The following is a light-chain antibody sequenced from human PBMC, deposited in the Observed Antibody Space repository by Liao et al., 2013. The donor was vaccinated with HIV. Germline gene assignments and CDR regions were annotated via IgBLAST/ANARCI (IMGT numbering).Light chain of an antibody. CDR1: NIGDKG. Sequence: SYELTQPPSVSVSPGKTARITCGGDNIGDKGVHWYQQKPGQAPTLVIYYDTNRPSGIPERFSGSNSGNTATLTISGTQAMDEADYYCQAWDSSVVFGGGTKLTVL. CDR3: QAWDSSVV. CDR2: YDT. V-gene: IGLV3-21*01. J-gene: IGLJ2*01.